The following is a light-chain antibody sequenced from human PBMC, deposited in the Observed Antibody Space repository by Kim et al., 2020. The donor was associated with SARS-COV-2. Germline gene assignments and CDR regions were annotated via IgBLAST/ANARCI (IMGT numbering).Light chain of an antibody. CDR1: SSDLHVWNW. V-gene: IGLV2-14*03. J-gene: IGLJ3*02. Sequence: GPSLTVSCTARSSDLHVWNWGYWYQQHTGDAPKVLIYDVLNRPSGVSNRFSGSKSGGTASLTISGLQAEDEADYYCSSYTPSQTLLFGGGTKVTVL. CDR3: SSYTPSQTLL. CDR2: DVL.